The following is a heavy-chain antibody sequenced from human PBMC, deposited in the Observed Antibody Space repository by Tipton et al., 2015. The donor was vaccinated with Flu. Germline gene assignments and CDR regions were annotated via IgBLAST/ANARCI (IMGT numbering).Heavy chain of an antibody. D-gene: IGHD3-16*01. V-gene: IGHV3-73*01. CDR1: GFTFSDSA. J-gene: IGHJ4*02. CDR3: TRTRDEYVWGGDH. Sequence: GSLRLSCAAFGFTFSDSAIHWVRQASGKGLEWVGRIRSKANNYATAYAASMEGRFTVSRDDSKNTAYLHMNSLKTEDTAVYYCTRTRDEYVWGGDHWGQGTLVTVSS. CDR2: IRSKANNYAT.